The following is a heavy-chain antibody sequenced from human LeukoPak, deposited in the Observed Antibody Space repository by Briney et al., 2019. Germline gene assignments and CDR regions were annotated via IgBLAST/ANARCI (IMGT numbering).Heavy chain of an antibody. Sequence: GESLKISCKGSEYSFANYWIAWVRQMPGKGLDWMGIIYPGDSDTRYSPSFQGQVTISADKSTNTAYLQWSSLKASDTAMYYCARRRHDILTGSFFDYWGLGILVTVSS. CDR1: EYSFANYW. CDR2: IYPGDSDT. D-gene: IGHD3-9*01. J-gene: IGHJ4*02. V-gene: IGHV5-51*01. CDR3: ARRRHDILTGSFFDY.